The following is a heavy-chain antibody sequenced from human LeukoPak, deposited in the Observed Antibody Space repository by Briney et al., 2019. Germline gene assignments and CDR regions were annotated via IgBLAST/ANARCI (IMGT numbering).Heavy chain of an antibody. CDR3: ATYYYDSSGYYWFDP. V-gene: IGHV4-59*08. J-gene: IGHJ5*02. CDR2: IYYSGST. CDR1: GGSISSYY. D-gene: IGHD3-22*01. Sequence: SETLSLTCTVSGGSISSYYWSWIRQPPGKGLEWIGYIYYSGSTNYNPSLKSRVTISVDTSKNQFSLKLSSVTAADTAVYYCATYYYDSSGYYWFDPWGQGTLVTVSS.